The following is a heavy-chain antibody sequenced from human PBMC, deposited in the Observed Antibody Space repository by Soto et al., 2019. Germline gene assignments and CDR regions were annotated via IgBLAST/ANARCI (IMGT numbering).Heavy chain of an antibody. D-gene: IGHD4-17*01. CDR3: ARAHYGDYGYGMDV. J-gene: IGHJ6*02. Sequence: QLQLQESGSGLVKPSQTLSLTCAVSGGSISSGGYSWSWIRQPPGKGLEWIGYIYHSGYTYYNPSLNSRVTISVDRSKNQSSLKLSSVTAADTAVYYCARAHYGDYGYGMDVWGQGTTVTVSS. CDR2: IYHSGYT. CDR1: GGSISSGGYS. V-gene: IGHV4-30-2*01.